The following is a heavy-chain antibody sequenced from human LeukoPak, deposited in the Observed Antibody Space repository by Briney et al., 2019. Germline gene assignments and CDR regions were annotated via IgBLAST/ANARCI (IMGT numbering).Heavy chain of an antibody. Sequence: GGPLRLSCAASGFTFSSYSMNWVRQAPGKGLEWVSSISTSSSYIYYADSVKGRFTISRDNAKNSLYLQMNSLRAEDTAVYYCAREQLKYYYDSSGYSDYWGQGTLVTVSS. CDR3: AREQLKYYYDSSGYSDY. CDR1: GFTFSSYS. CDR2: ISTSSSYI. D-gene: IGHD3-22*01. J-gene: IGHJ4*02. V-gene: IGHV3-21*01.